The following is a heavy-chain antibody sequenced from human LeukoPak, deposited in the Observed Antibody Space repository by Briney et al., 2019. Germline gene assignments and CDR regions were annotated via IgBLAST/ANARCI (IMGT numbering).Heavy chain of an antibody. CDR2: IYYSGST. CDR1: GGSISSYY. V-gene: IGHV4-59*01. J-gene: IGHJ3*02. D-gene: IGHD1-26*01. Sequence: PSETLSLTCTVSGGSISSYYWSWIRQPPGKGLEWIGYIYYSGSTNYNPSLKSRVTISVDTSKNQFSLKLSSVTAADTAVYYCARGLVGATTDRHNAFDIWGQGTMVTVSS. CDR3: ARGLVGATTDRHNAFDI.